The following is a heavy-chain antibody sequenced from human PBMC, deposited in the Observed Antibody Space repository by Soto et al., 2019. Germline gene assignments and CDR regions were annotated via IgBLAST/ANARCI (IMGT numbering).Heavy chain of an antibody. CDR2: IYYSGST. D-gene: IGHD3-3*01. J-gene: IGHJ6*02. CDR3: ARDNWRGQYYDLWSGHYGMDV. CDR1: VGSISSYY. V-gene: IGHV4-59*01. Sequence: KPSETLSLTCTVSVGSISSYYWSWIRQPPGKGLEWIGYIYYSGSTNYNPSLKSRVTISVDTSKNQFSLKLSSVTAADTAVYYCARDNWRGQYYDLWSGHYGMDVWGQGTTVTVSS.